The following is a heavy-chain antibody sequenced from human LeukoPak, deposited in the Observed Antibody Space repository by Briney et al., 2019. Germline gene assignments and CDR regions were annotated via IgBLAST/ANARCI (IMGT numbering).Heavy chain of an antibody. CDR3: ARDWFHAIDY. CDR1: GFTFSSYG. CDR2: LRSDGSDA. J-gene: IGHJ4*02. D-gene: IGHD2/OR15-2a*01. Sequence: GGSLRLSCAASGFTFSSYGMHWVRQVPGKGLAWVSRLRSDGSDARYAESVKGRFTISRDNAKNTLYLQMNSLRDDDTAVYYCARDWFHAIDYWGQGTLVTVSS. V-gene: IGHV3-74*01.